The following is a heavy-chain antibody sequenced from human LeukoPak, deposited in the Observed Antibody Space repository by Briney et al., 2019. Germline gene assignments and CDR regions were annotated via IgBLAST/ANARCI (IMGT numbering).Heavy chain of an antibody. CDR1: GFTFDDYA. CDR2: IIWNSGSI. J-gene: IGHJ3*02. Sequence: GGSLRLSCAASGFTFDDYAMHWVRHAPGKGLEWVSGIIWNSGSIGYADSVKGRFTISRDNAKNSLYLQMNSPRAEDTALYYCAKDRGGYGGFNDAFDIWGQGTMVSVSS. CDR3: AKDRGGYGGFNDAFDI. V-gene: IGHV3-9*01. D-gene: IGHD4-23*01.